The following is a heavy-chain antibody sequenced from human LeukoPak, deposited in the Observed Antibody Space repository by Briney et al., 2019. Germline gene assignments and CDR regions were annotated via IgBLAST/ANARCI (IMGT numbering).Heavy chain of an antibody. J-gene: IGHJ2*01. D-gene: IGHD2-15*01. Sequence: PSETLSLTCKVSGESLSSSGYYWSWVRQHPGKGLEWIGSIYYSGSTYYNPSLKSRVTISVDTSKNQFSLKLSSVTAADTAVYYCTRDDQGRNRIYWYFDLWGRGTLVTVSS. V-gene: IGHV4-39*07. CDR1: GESLSSSGYY. CDR2: IYYSGST. CDR3: TRDDQGRNRIYWYFDL.